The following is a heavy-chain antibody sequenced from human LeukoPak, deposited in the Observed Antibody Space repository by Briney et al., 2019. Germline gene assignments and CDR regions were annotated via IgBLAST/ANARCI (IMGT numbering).Heavy chain of an antibody. CDR1: GYTFTGYC. CDR2: INPNSGGT. Sequence: GASVKVSYKASGYTFTGYCMHWVRQAPGQGLEWMGWINPNSGGTNYAQKFQGRVTMTRDTSISTAYMELSRLRSDDTAVYYCAGLSGWDDFDYWGQGTLVTVSS. D-gene: IGHD6-19*01. V-gene: IGHV1-2*02. J-gene: IGHJ4*02. CDR3: AGLSGWDDFDY.